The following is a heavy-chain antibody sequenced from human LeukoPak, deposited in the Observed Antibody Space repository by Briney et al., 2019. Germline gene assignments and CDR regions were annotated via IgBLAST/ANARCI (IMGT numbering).Heavy chain of an antibody. CDR3: ARVTTAGIYYFDY. V-gene: IGHV4-38-2*02. CDR1: LYSITSAYY. J-gene: IGHJ4*02. CDR2: IYHSGGT. Sequence: SETLSLTCTVSLYSITSAYYWGWIRQPPGKGLEWIGSIYHSGGTYYKPSPKSRVTLSVDTSKNQFSLNLNSVTAADTAVYYCARVTTAGIYYFDYWGQGTLVTVSS. D-gene: IGHD6-13*01.